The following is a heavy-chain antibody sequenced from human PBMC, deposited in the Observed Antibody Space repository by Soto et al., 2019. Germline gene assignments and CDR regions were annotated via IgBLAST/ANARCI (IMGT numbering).Heavy chain of an antibody. D-gene: IGHD3-10*01. V-gene: IGHV3-11*01. CDR1: GFTISDYY. CDR2: ISSVGTTT. Sequence: SGGSLRLSCEASGFTISDYYMSWIRQAPGKGLEWVSYISSVGTTTYHADSVKGRFSISMDNAKNSLYLQMNSLRAEDTAVYFCAKDQEGSGSHWLGYNYYGMDVWGQGTTVTVSS. J-gene: IGHJ6*02. CDR3: AKDQEGSGSHWLGYNYYGMDV.